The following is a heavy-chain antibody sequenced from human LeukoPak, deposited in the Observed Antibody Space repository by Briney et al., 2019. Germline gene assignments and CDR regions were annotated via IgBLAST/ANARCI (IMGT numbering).Heavy chain of an antibody. J-gene: IGHJ6*02. V-gene: IGHV3-21*01. Sequence: GGSLRLSCTASGFAFSGYSMNWVRQAPGKGLEWVSSIGSENSYTYYADSVKGRFTISRDNAENSLYLQISSLRAEDTAVYYCAKVSSSGPPNYYYYGMDVWGQGTTVAVSS. CDR3: AKVSSSGPPNYYYYGMDV. CDR2: IGSENSYT. CDR1: GFAFSGYS. D-gene: IGHD5-12*01.